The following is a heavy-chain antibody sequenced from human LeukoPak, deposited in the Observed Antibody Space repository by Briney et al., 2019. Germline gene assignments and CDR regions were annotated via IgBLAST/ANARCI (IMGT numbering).Heavy chain of an antibody. D-gene: IGHD6-13*01. CDR1: GGSISSYY. CDR2: IYYSGST. V-gene: IGHV4-59*08. Sequence: KPSETLSLTCTVSGGSISSYYWSWIRQPPGKGLEWIGYIYYSGSTNYNPSLKSRVTISVDTSKNQFSLKLSFVTAADTAVYYCARTSSSWIPYYYYGMDVWGQGTTVTVSS. CDR3: ARTSSSWIPYYYYGMDV. J-gene: IGHJ6*02.